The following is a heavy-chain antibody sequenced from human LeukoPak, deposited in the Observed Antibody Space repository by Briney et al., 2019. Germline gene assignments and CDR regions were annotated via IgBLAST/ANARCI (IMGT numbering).Heavy chain of an antibody. Sequence: GSLRLSCAASGFTFSSYSMNWVRQAPGKGLEWIGYIYYSGSTNYNPSLKSRVTISVDTSKNQFSLKLSSVTAADTAVYYCASTRRGAAALDYWGQGTLVTVSS. CDR2: IYYSGST. V-gene: IGHV4-59*01. D-gene: IGHD6-13*01. CDR1: GFTFSSYS. CDR3: ASTRRGAAALDY. J-gene: IGHJ4*02.